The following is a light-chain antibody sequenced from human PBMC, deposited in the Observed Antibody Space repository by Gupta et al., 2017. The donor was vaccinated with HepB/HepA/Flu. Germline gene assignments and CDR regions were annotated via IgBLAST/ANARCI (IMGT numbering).Light chain of an antibody. CDR3: QSYDSSLSGVV. CDR1: SSNIGAGYD. CDR2: GNS. V-gene: IGLV1-40*01. J-gene: IGLJ2*01. Sequence: QSVLTQPPSVSGAPGQRVTISCTGSSSNIGAGYDVHWYQHLPRSAPNLLIYGNSNRPSCVPDRFSGSKSGTSASLAITGLQAEDEADYYCQSYDSSLSGVVFGGGTKLTVL.